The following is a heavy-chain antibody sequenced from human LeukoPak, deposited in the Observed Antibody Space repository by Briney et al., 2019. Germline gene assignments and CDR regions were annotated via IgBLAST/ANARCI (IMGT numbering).Heavy chain of an antibody. Sequence: PGGSLGLSCAASGFTFSSYGMSWVRQAPGKGLEWVSAISGSGGSTYYADSVKGRFTISKDNSKNTLYLQMNSLRAEDTAVYYCANIPERMVRGVILHDYWGQGTLVTVSS. CDR3: ANIPERMVRGVILHDY. J-gene: IGHJ4*02. CDR1: GFTFSSYG. V-gene: IGHV3-23*01. CDR2: ISGSGGST. D-gene: IGHD3-10*01.